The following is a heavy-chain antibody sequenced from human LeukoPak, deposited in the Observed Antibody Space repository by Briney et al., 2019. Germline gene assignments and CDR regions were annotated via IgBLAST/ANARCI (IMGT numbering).Heavy chain of an antibody. CDR2: IYSGGST. CDR3: ARRSGIAVAGAFDY. CDR1: GFTVSSNY. D-gene: IGHD6-19*01. J-gene: IGHJ4*02. V-gene: IGHV3-53*01. Sequence: GGSLRLSCAASGFTVSSNYMSWVRQAPGKGLEWVSVIYSGGSTYYADSVKGRYTISRDNSKNTLYLQMNSLRAEDTAVYYCARRSGIAVAGAFDYWGQGTLVTVSS.